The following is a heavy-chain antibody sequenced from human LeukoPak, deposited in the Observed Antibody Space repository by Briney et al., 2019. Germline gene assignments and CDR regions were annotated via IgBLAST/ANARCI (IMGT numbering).Heavy chain of an antibody. D-gene: IGHD3-9*01. CDR3: ASSRPYYDILTGQSDDAFDI. V-gene: IGHV4-59*01. J-gene: IGHJ3*02. CDR1: GGSLSSYY. CDR2: ITYSGTT. Sequence: PSETLSLTCTVSGGSLSSYYWSWTRQPPGKGLEWIGYITYSGTTNYNPSLNSRVTISVDTSENQFSLKLTSVTAADTAFYYCASSRPYYDILTGQSDDAFDIWGRGTMVTVSS.